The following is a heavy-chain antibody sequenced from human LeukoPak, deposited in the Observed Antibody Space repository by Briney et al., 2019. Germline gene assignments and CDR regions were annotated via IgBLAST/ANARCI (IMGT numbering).Heavy chain of an antibody. CDR2: IYSDNT. D-gene: IGHD4/OR15-4a*01. CDR1: GFTFDDYA. J-gene: IGHJ4*02. Sequence: GGSLRLSCAASGFTFDDYAMHWDRQAPGKGLEWVSFIYSDNTHYSDSVKGRFTISRDNSKNTLYLQMNSLRVEDTAVYYCARRAGAYSHPYDYWGQGTLVTVSS. V-gene: IGHV3-53*01. CDR3: ARRAGAYSHPYDY.